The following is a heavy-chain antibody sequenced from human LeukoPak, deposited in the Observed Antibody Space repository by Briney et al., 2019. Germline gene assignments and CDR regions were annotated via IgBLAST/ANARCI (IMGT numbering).Heavy chain of an antibody. D-gene: IGHD3-22*01. CDR2: ISWNGGSI. CDR1: GFTFDDYA. J-gene: IGHJ3*02. CDR3: AEDIQGSYYDSSGYGAFEI. Sequence: GGSLRLSCAASGFTFDDYAMHWVRRVPGKGLEWVSGISWNGGSIGYADSVKGRFTMSRDNAKNSLYLQMNSLRVEDMALYHCAEDIQGSYYDSSGYGAFEIWGRGTMVTVSS. V-gene: IGHV3-9*03.